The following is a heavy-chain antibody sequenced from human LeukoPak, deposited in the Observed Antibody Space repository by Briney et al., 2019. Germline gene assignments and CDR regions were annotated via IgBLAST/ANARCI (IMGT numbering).Heavy chain of an antibody. V-gene: IGHV3-33*01. CDR1: GFNFSSHG. J-gene: IGHJ6*03. D-gene: IGHD2-21*01. Sequence: GGSLRLSCAASGFNFSSHGMHWVRQAPGKGLEWVALIWYDGSNKYYGDSVKGRFTISRDNSKNTLYLQVNSLRAEDTAVYYCARAGIVGLYYYYMDVWGKGTTVTVSS. CDR2: IWYDGSNK. CDR3: ARAGIVGLYYYYMDV.